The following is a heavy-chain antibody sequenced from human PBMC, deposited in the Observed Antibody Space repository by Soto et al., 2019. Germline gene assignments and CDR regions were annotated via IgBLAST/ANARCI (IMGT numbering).Heavy chain of an antibody. Sequence: QLQLQESGPGLVKPSETLSLTCTVSGGSVSSNSYSWGLIRQSPGKGLEWIGIIYSTENTYYHPSHLAQVTISADTTMNEFSLRLSSVTAADTAVYYCARLNGYCVSTGCHGYYGMDVWGQGTTVTVSS. CDR2: IYSTENT. D-gene: IGHD2-2*03. J-gene: IGHJ6*02. V-gene: IGHV4-39*01. CDR3: ARLNGYCVSTGCHGYYGMDV. CDR1: GGSVSSNSYS.